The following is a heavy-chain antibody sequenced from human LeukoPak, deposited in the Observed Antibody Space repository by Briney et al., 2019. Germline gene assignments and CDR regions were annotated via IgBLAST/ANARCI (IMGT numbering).Heavy chain of an antibody. D-gene: IGHD3-16*02. V-gene: IGHV3-23*01. CDR1: VFTFSSYA. Sequence: GGSLRLSCAASVFTFSSYAMSWVRQAPGKGLEWVSAISGSGGSTYYADSVKGRFTISRDNSKNTLYLQMNSLRAEDTAVYYCAKEPFGGVIVTPHFDYWGQGTLVTVSS. CDR3: AKEPFGGVIVTPHFDY. J-gene: IGHJ4*02. CDR2: ISGSGGST.